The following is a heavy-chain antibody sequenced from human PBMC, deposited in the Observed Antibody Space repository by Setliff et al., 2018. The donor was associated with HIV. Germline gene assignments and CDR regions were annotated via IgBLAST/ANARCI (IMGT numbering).Heavy chain of an antibody. D-gene: IGHD3-10*01. Sequence: GGSLRLSCAASGFAFSDFSMSWVRQAPGKGLEWVSHISKMGTTIKYADSVKGRFTISRDDAKNTLYLQMNSLRVEDTAVYYCVRAAESHWGQGTVVTVSS. CDR2: ISKMGTTI. J-gene: IGHJ4*02. CDR1: GFAFSDFS. V-gene: IGHV3-11*04. CDR3: VRAAESH.